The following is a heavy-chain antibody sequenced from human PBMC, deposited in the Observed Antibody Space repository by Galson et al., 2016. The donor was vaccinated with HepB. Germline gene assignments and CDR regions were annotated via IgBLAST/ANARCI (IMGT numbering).Heavy chain of an antibody. D-gene: IGHD1-26*01. J-gene: IGHJ4*02. CDR2: IWYDGSIK. V-gene: IGHV3-33*06. CDR3: AKVEWELPRPHY. CDR1: GFRFSSYG. Sequence: SLRLSCAASGFRFSSYGMHWVRQAPGKGLEWVAVIWYDGSIKYYADSVKGRFTISRDNSKNTLYLQMDSLRAEDTAVYYCAKVEWELPRPHYWGQGTLVSVSS.